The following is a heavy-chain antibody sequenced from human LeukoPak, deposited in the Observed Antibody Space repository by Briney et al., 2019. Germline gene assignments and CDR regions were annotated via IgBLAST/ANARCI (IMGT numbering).Heavy chain of an antibody. J-gene: IGHJ3*02. V-gene: IGHV4-59*08. D-gene: IGHD3-22*01. CDR1: GGSISSYY. Sequence: SETLSLTCTVSGGSISSYYWSWIRQPPGKGLGWIGYIYYSGSTNYNPSLKSRVTISVDTSKNQFSLKLSSVTAADTAVYYCARLDYYDSSGYMENAFDIWGQGTMVTVSS. CDR2: IYYSGST. CDR3: ARLDYYDSSGYMENAFDI.